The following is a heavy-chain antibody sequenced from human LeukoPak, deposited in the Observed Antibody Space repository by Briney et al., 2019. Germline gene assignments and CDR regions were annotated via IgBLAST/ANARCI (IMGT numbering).Heavy chain of an antibody. CDR3: AKDRYYGSGSSLQYWYFDL. J-gene: IGHJ2*01. Sequence: PGGSLRLSCAASGFTFSKYAMSWVRQAPGKGREWVSAIRDSGDSTYYVDSVRGRFTISRDNSKNTLDLQMNSLKAEDTAVYYCAKDRYYGSGSSLQYWYFDLWGRGTLVTVSS. CDR1: GFTFSKYA. V-gene: IGHV3-23*01. CDR2: IRDSGDST. D-gene: IGHD3-10*01.